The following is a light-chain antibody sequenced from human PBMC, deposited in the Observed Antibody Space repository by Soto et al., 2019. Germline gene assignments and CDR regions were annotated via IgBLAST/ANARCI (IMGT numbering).Light chain of an antibody. CDR1: QDMSNY. CDR2: DAS. J-gene: IGKJ4*01. V-gene: IGKV1-33*01. Sequence: DIQMTQSPSSLSASVGDRVTITCQASQDMSNYLNWYQQKPGKAPKLLIYDASNLETGVPSRFSGSGSGTDFTFTISSLQAEDIATYYCQQYDNLPPGLTFGGGTKVEIK. CDR3: QQYDNLPPGLT.